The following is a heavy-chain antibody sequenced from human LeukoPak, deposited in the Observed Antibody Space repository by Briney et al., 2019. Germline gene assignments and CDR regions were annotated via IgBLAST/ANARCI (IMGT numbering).Heavy chain of an antibody. CDR2: IYHSGST. Sequence: SETLSLTCAVSGGSISSGGYSWSWIRQPPGKGLEWIGYIYHSGSTNYNPSLKSRVTISVDTSKNQFSLKLSSVTAADTAVYYCARQGHYYDSSGYDYWGQGTLVTVSS. V-gene: IGHV4-30-2*01. D-gene: IGHD3-22*01. CDR1: GGSISSGGYS. J-gene: IGHJ4*02. CDR3: ARQGHYYDSSGYDY.